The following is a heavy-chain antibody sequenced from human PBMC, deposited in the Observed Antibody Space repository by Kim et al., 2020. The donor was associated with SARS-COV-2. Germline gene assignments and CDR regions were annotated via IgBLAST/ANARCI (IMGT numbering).Heavy chain of an antibody. V-gene: IGHV3-21*01. Sequence: GGSLRLSCAASGFTFSSYSMNWVRQAPGKGLEWVSSISSSSSYIYYADSVKGRFTISRDNAKNSLYLQMNSLRAEDTAVYYCARDSLSVLHDYGDNYYFDYWGQGTLSPSPQ. D-gene: IGHD4-17*01. CDR2: ISSSSSYI. CDR1: GFTFSSYS. CDR3: ARDSLSVLHDYGDNYYFDY. J-gene: IGHJ4*02.